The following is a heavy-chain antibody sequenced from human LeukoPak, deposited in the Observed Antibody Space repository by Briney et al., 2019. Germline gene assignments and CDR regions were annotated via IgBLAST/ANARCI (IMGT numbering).Heavy chain of an antibody. J-gene: IGHJ4*02. Sequence: SETLSLTCTVSGGSISSSSYYWGWIRQPPGKGLEWIGSIYYSGSTYYNPSLKSRVTISVDTSKNQFSLKLSSVTAADTAVYYCVRLFQSWFGELSHFDYWGQGTLVTVSS. D-gene: IGHD3-10*01. V-gene: IGHV4-39*01. CDR3: VRLFQSWFGELSHFDY. CDR1: GGSISSSSYY. CDR2: IYYSGST.